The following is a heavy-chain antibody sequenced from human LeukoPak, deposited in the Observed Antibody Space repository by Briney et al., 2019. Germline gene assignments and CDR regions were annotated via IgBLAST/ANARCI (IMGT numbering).Heavy chain of an antibody. Sequence: PSETLSLTCAVYGGSFSGYYWSWIRQPPGKGLEWIGEINHSGSTNYNPSLKSRVTISVDTSKNQCSLKLSSVTAADTAVYYCARGLSSGYYYGVGAFDIWGQGTMVTVSS. CDR1: GGSFSGYY. CDR2: INHSGST. CDR3: ARGLSSGYYYGVGAFDI. J-gene: IGHJ3*02. D-gene: IGHD3-22*01. V-gene: IGHV4-34*01.